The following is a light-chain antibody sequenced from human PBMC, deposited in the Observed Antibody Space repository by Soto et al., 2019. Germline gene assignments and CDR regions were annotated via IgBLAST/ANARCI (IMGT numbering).Light chain of an antibody. J-gene: IGLJ2*01. CDR2: EVT. V-gene: IGLV2-8*01. Sequence: QSVLTQPPSASGSPGQSVTISCTGTSSDVGTYNFVSWFQQNPGKAPKLMIYEVTKRPSGVPDRFSGSKSGNTASLTVSGLQAEDEADYYCNSYAGSNNFVVFGGGTQLTVL. CDR1: SSDVGTYNF. CDR3: NSYAGSNNFVV.